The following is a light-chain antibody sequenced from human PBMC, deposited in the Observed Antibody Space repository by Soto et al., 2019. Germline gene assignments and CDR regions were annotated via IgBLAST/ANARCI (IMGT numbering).Light chain of an antibody. V-gene: IGKV3-15*01. Sequence: IVMTQSPATLSVSPGERATLSCRASQSVSSNLAWYQQKPGQAPRLLIYGASTRATGIPGRFSGSGSGTEFTLTISSLQSEDFAIYYCQQYNDWPLTFGQGTKV. CDR1: QSVSSN. CDR3: QQYNDWPLT. J-gene: IGKJ1*01. CDR2: GAS.